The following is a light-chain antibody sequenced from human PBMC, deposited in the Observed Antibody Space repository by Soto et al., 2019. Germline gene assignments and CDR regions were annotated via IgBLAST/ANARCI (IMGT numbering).Light chain of an antibody. CDR2: HAS. V-gene: IGKV1-39*01. CDR3: QQRSSWPLIT. J-gene: IGKJ5*01. Sequence: IQRTQSPSSLSASVEDRVTITCRASQSISSYLNWYQQKPGTAPKVLIYHASNLQSGVPSRFSGSGSGTDFTLTISSLEPEDFVVYYCQQRSSWPLITFGQGTRLEIK. CDR1: QSISSY.